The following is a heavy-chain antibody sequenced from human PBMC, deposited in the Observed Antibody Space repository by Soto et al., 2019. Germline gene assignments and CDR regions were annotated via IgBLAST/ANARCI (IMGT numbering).Heavy chain of an antibody. J-gene: IGHJ4*02. D-gene: IGHD3-22*01. CDR2: IHYSGST. CDR3: ASQHYYDSSGYYVVY. Sequence: QLQLQESGPGLVKPSETLSLTCTVSGCSISSNIYYCGWIRQPPGKGLEWIGNIHYSGSTYYDSSLQGRVTISIDTSKNQFSLKLSSVTATDTAVYYCASQHYYDSSGYYVVYWGQGTLFTVSS. V-gene: IGHV4-39*01. CDR1: GCSISSNIYY.